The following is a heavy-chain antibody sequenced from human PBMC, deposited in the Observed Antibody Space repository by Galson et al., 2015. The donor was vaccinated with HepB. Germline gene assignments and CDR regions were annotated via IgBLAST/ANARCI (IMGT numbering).Heavy chain of an antibody. V-gene: IGHV3-30*18. J-gene: IGHJ4*02. CDR3: AKGDYDRNGLVDY. D-gene: IGHD4-17*01. Sequence: SLRLSCAASGFTFSSYGMHWVRQAPGKGLEWVAVISYDGSNKYYADSVKGRFTISRDNSKNTLYLQMNSLRAEDTAVYYCAKGDYDRNGLVDYWGQGTLVTVSS. CDR2: ISYDGSNK. CDR1: GFTFSSYG.